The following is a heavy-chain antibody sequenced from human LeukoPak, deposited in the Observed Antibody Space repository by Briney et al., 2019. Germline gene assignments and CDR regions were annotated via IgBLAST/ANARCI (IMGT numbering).Heavy chain of an antibody. Sequence: GGSLRLSCAASGFTFSDNYVNWIRQAPGKGLEWVCYITTSSSYTNYADSVKGRFTISRDNAKNSLYLQMNSLRAEDTAVYYCARGRYPYYFDYWGQGTLVTVSS. V-gene: IGHV3-11*06. D-gene: IGHD2-2*01. CDR1: GFTFSDNY. CDR3: ARGRYPYYFDY. CDR2: ITTSSSYT. J-gene: IGHJ4*01.